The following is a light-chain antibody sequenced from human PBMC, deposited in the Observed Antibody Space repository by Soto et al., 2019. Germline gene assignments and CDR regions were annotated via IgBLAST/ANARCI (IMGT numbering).Light chain of an antibody. Sequence: ESVLTQSPGTLSMSPGERATLSCRASQSVSSSYSAWYQQKPGQAPRLLIYDASSRATGIPDRFSGSGSGTDFTLTISRLEPEDFAVYYCQQYVSSPFTFGPGTKVDIK. J-gene: IGKJ3*01. CDR2: DAS. V-gene: IGKV3-20*01. CDR1: QSVSSSY. CDR3: QQYVSSPFT.